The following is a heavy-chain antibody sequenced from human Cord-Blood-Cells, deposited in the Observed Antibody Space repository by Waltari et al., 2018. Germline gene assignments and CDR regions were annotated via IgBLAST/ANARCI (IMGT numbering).Heavy chain of an antibody. CDR2: IKQDGSEK. Sequence: EVQLVESGGGLVQPGGSLRLSCAASGFTLSSYWMSWVRQAPGKGLEWVDNIKQDGSEKYYVDSVKGRFTISRDNAKNSLYLQMNSLRAEDTAVYYCARDSGSYYYWGQGTLVTVSS. D-gene: IGHD1-26*01. CDR3: ARDSGSYYY. V-gene: IGHV3-7*01. J-gene: IGHJ4*02. CDR1: GFTLSSYW.